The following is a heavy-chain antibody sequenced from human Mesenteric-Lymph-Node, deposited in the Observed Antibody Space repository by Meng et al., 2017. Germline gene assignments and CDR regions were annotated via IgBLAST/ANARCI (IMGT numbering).Heavy chain of an antibody. Sequence: ASVKVSCKASGYTFTSYDINWVRQATGQGLEWMGWMNPNSGNTGYAQKFQGRVTMTRNTSISTAYMELSSLRSEGTAVYYCARANSDFWSGYYGPITTYYFDYWGQGTLVTVSS. CDR3: ARANSDFWSGYYGPITTYYFDY. V-gene: IGHV1-8*01. J-gene: IGHJ4*02. D-gene: IGHD3-3*01. CDR2: MNPNSGNT. CDR1: GYTFTSYD.